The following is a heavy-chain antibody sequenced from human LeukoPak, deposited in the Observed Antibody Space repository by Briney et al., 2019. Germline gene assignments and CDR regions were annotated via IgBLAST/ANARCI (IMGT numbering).Heavy chain of an antibody. Sequence: SETLSLTCTVSGGSISSYYRSWIRQPAGKGLEWIGRIYTSGSTNYNPSLKSRVTMSVDTSKNQFSLKLSSVTAADTAVYYCAREADHDYVWGSYRYVDYWGQGTLVTVSS. J-gene: IGHJ4*02. CDR1: GGSISSYY. D-gene: IGHD3-16*02. CDR2: IYTSGST. CDR3: AREADHDYVWGSYRYVDY. V-gene: IGHV4-4*07.